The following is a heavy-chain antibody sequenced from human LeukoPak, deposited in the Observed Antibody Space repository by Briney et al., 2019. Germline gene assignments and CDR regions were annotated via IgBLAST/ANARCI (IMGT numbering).Heavy chain of an antibody. Sequence: SETLSLTCTVSGGSMSSSSYYWGWIRQPPGKGLGWVATMYYTGSTYFNPSLKSRVTISVDTSKNQFSLKLSSVTAADTAVYYCARRVGGWYYFDYWGQGTLVTVSS. CDR2: MYYTGST. D-gene: IGHD6-19*01. CDR3: ARRVGGWYYFDY. J-gene: IGHJ4*02. V-gene: IGHV4-39*01. CDR1: GGSMSSSSYY.